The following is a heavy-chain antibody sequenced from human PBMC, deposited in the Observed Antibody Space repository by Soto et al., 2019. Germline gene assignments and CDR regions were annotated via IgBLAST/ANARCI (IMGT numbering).Heavy chain of an antibody. CDR3: ARGQGSGYPGHGAFEI. V-gene: IGHV3-21*01. CDR1: GFTFSTYS. Sequence: GGSLRLSCAAPGFTFSTYSMNWVRQAPGKGLEWVSSISNSNTYIYYADSLKGRLTISRDNAKNSLYLQMNSLRAEDTAVYYCARGQGSGYPGHGAFEIWGQGTMVTVSS. J-gene: IGHJ3*02. D-gene: IGHD5-12*01. CDR2: ISNSNTYI.